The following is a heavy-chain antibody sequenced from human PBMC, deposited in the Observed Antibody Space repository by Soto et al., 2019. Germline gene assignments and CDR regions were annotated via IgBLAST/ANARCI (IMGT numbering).Heavy chain of an antibody. Sequence: SETLSLTCTVSGGSISTYYWSWIRQPPGKGLEWIGYIYHRGNNYNPSLKSRVTISVDTSKNQFSLKLSSVTAADTAVYYCARLAYASGSYYFDYWGQGTLVTVSS. CDR2: IYHRGN. CDR3: ARLAYASGSYYFDY. V-gene: IGHV4-59*08. J-gene: IGHJ4*02. CDR1: GGSISTYY. D-gene: IGHD3-10*01.